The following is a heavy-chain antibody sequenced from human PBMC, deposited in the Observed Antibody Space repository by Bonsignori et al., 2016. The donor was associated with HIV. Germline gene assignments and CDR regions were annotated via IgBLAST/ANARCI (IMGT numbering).Heavy chain of an antibody. J-gene: IGHJ1*01. Sequence: WVRQAPGQGLEWMGWISGNNYNTRYAQTLQGRVTMTIDTSTSTVYMELRSLRSDDTAVYYCSFLDFRRDYPVFQRWGQGTPVTVSS. CDR2: ISGNNYNT. V-gene: IGHV1-18*01. D-gene: IGHD3/OR15-3a*01. CDR3: SFLDFRRDYPVFQR.